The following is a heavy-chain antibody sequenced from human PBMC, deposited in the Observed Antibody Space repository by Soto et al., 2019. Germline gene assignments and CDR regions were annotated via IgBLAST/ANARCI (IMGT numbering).Heavy chain of an antibody. J-gene: IGHJ4*02. V-gene: IGHV4-31*03. CDR1: GGSINSGGYY. CDR2: IYDSGST. CDR3: ARGESSGTSPPG. Sequence: QVQLQESGPGLVKPSQTLSLTCTVSGGSINSGGYYWNWIRHHPGKGLEWIGYIYDSGSTDYNPSHKSRVRISRDTSENQFPLKLTSVTAADTAVYYCARGESSGTSPPGWGQGTLVTVSS. D-gene: IGHD3-10*01.